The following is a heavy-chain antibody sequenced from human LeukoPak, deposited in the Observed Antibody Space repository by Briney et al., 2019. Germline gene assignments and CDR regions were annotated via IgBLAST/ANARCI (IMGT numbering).Heavy chain of an antibody. D-gene: IGHD4-17*01. V-gene: IGHV4-4*07. Sequence: PSETLSLTCTVSGGSISSYYWSWIRQPAGKGLEWIGRIYTSGSTNYNPSLKSRVTMSVDTSKNQFSLKLSSVTAADTAVHYCARISTVTTSRAYYYYYYMDVWGKGTTVTVSS. CDR3: ARISTVTTSRAYYYYYYMDV. J-gene: IGHJ6*03. CDR1: GGSISSYY. CDR2: IYTSGST.